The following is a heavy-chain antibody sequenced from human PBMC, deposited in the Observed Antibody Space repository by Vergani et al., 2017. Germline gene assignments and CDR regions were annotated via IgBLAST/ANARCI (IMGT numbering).Heavy chain of an antibody. Sequence: QVQLVQSGAEVKKPGSSVKVSCKASGGTFSSYTISWVRQAPGQGLEWMGRIIPILGIANYAQKFQGRVTMTRNTSISTAYMELSSLRSEDTAVYYCARESWDIVVVPAAGYYYYGMDVWGQGTTVTVSS. V-gene: IGHV1-69*08. CDR1: GGTFSSYT. CDR2: IIPILGIA. D-gene: IGHD2-2*01. J-gene: IGHJ6*02. CDR3: ARESWDIVVVPAAGYYYYGMDV.